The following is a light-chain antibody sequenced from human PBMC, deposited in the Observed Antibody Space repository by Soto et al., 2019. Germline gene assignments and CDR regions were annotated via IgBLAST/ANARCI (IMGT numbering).Light chain of an antibody. CDR2: EAS. Sequence: EIVLTQSPDTLSLSPGERATLSCRASQYVPNNYLRWYQQRPGQVPRLLIYEASSRPAGIPDRFSGSGSGTDFTLTISRLEPDDFAVYYCQQYGDSSPFGGGTRVEIK. J-gene: IGKJ4*01. CDR3: QQYGDSSP. CDR1: QYVPNNY. V-gene: IGKV3-20*01.